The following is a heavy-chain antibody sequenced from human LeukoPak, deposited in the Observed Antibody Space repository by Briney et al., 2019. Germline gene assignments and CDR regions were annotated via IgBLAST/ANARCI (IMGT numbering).Heavy chain of an antibody. J-gene: IGHJ6*03. CDR1: GFTFSSYA. V-gene: IGHV3-23*01. Sequence: GGSLRLSCAASGFTFSSYAMSWVRQAPGPGLEWVSSISGSGGRIYYADSVKGRFTISRDNSKNALYLQMNSLRAEDTAVYYCAKGHTRIFGVIIRNYYYMDVWGKGTTVTVSS. D-gene: IGHD3-3*02. CDR3: AKGHTRIFGVIIRNYYYMDV. CDR2: ISGSGGRI.